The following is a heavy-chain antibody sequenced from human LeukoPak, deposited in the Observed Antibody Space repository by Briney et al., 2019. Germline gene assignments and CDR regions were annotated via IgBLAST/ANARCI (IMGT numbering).Heavy chain of an antibody. V-gene: IGHV3-7*03. CDR2: IKEDGSER. CDR1: AFIFSGHW. Sequence: GGSLRLSCEGSAFIFSGHWMNWVRQTPGKGLEWVASIKEDGSERQYVDSVKGRFSISRDNTKGSLFLQLNSLRAEDTAVYYCARVGGGIAVAVYHFDYWGQGTLVTVSS. CDR3: ARVGGGIAVAVYHFDY. J-gene: IGHJ4*02. D-gene: IGHD6-19*01.